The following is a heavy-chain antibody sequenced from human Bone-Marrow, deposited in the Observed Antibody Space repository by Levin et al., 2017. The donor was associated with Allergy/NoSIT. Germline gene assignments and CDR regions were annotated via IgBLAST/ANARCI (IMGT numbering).Heavy chain of an antibody. V-gene: IGHV4-59*01. CDR2: IYYNGNT. CDR3: ARGVFYDDSYFDY. J-gene: IGHJ4*02. D-gene: IGHD4-17*01. Sequence: KGLEWIGYIYYNGNTKYNPSLKSRVTISVDTSKNQFSLKLSSVTAADTAAYYCARGVFYDDSYFDYWGRGTLVTVSS.